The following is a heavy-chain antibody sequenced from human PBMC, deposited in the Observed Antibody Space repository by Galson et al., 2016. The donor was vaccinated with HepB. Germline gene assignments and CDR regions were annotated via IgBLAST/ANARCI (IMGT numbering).Heavy chain of an antibody. CDR1: GFIFDDYY. V-gene: IGHV3-11*06. Sequence: SLRLSCAASGFIFDDYYVSWIRQAPGKGLECISYISGSSDYRDYADSVKGRFTISRDSAKKSVYLQMTRLRVEDTAVYYCARGETRGVSPFDSWGRGTLVTVPS. CDR2: ISGSSDYR. J-gene: IGHJ4*02. CDR3: ARGETRGVSPFDS. D-gene: IGHD2-8*01.